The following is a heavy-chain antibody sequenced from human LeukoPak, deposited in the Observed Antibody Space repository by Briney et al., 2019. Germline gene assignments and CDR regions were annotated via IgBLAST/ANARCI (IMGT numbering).Heavy chain of an antibody. V-gene: IGHV4-34*01. Sequence: MPSETLSLTCAVYGGSFSGYYWSWIRQPPGKGLEWIGEINHSGSTNYNPSLKSRVTISVDTSKNQFSLKLSSVTAADTAVYYCAKLGGVGYGDSSDSWGQGTLDTVSS. J-gene: IGHJ4*02. D-gene: IGHD4-17*01. CDR1: GGSFSGYY. CDR3: AKLGGVGYGDSSDS. CDR2: INHSGST.